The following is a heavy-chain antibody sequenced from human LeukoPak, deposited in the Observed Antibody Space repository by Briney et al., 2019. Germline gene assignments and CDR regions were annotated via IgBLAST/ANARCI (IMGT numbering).Heavy chain of an antibody. Sequence: GGSLRLSCEASGFRFNDHAMHWVRQAPGKGLEWVAVISFDGTNKYYADSVGGRFTISRVNSKNTVFLQMDSLRREDTAVYFCASDFGDYQPVDYWGQGTLVTVSS. CDR1: GFRFNDHA. D-gene: IGHD2-21*01. V-gene: IGHV3-30*14. CDR2: ISFDGTNK. J-gene: IGHJ4*02. CDR3: ASDFGDYQPVDY.